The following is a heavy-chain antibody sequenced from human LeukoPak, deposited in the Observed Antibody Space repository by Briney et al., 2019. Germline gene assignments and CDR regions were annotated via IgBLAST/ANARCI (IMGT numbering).Heavy chain of an antibody. CDR1: GYTFTSYD. CDR3: ASAYGIVGATTFAY. CDR2: MNPNSGNT. Sequence: GASVKVSCKASGYTFTSYDINRVRQATGQGLEWMGWMNPNSGNTGYAQKFQGRVTMTRNTSISTAYMELSSLRSEDTAVYYCASAYGIVGATTFAYWGQGTLVTVSS. J-gene: IGHJ4*02. V-gene: IGHV1-8*01. D-gene: IGHD1-26*01.